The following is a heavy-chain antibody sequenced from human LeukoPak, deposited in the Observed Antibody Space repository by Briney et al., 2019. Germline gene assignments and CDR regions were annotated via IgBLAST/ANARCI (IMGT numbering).Heavy chain of an antibody. Sequence: SETLSLTCSVSGDSISSSPEYWGWIRQPPGKGLEYIGSINYSGNTYYDPPLKGRVTISVDTSKNQFSLKVTSMTAADSAVYYCSRLFVTGVDGRGCFHLWGQGTLVTVSS. CDR1: GDSISSSPEY. J-gene: IGHJ1*01. CDR2: INYSGNT. CDR3: SRLFVTGVDGRGCFHL. V-gene: IGHV4-39*01. D-gene: IGHD1-14*01.